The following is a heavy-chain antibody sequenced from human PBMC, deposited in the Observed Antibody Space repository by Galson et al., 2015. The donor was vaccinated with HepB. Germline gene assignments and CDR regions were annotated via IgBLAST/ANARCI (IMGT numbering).Heavy chain of an antibody. CDR1: GGTFSSYT. D-gene: IGHD5-12*01. Sequence: SVKVSCKASGGTFSSYTISWVRQAPGQGLEWMGRIIPILGIANYAQKFQGRVTITAVKSTSTANMELSSLRSEDTAVYYCARGSPSGYDLDYWGQGTLVTVSS. CDR3: ARGSPSGYDLDY. V-gene: IGHV1-69*02. CDR2: IIPILGIA. J-gene: IGHJ4*02.